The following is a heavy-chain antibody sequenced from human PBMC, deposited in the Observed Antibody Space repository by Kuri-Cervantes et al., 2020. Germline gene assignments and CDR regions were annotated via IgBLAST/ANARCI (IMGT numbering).Heavy chain of an antibody. V-gene: IGHV3-23*01. J-gene: IGHJ4*02. CDR1: GFTFSDYA. D-gene: IGHD1-26*01. Sequence: GGSLRLSCAASGFTFSDYAMNWVRQAPGKGLEWVSTIGGRDGRTKYADSVRGRFTVSRDNSKNTLYLQMNSLRAEDTAVYYCARGLVGATMGFDYWGQGTLVTVSS. CDR2: IGGRDGRT. CDR3: ARGLVGATMGFDY.